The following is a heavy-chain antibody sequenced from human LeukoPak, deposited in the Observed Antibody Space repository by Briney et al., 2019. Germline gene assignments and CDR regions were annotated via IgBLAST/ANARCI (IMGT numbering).Heavy chain of an antibody. CDR1: GGTFSSYA. CDR2: IIPIFGTA. Sequence: SVKVSCKASGGTFSSYAISWVRQAPGQGLEWMGGIIPIFGTANYAQKFQGRVTITADESTSTAYMELSSLRSEDTAVYYCAREMTTVVLDAFDIWGQGTMVTVSS. J-gene: IGHJ3*02. V-gene: IGHV1-69*13. CDR3: AREMTTVVLDAFDI. D-gene: IGHD4-23*01.